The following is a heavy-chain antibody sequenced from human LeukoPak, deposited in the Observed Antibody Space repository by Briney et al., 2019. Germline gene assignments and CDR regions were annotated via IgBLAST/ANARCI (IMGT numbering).Heavy chain of an antibody. J-gene: IGHJ3*02. CDR3: ARRLTGIYYDSSGYGAFDI. D-gene: IGHD3-22*01. CDR1: GYTFTSYG. V-gene: IGHV1-18*01. Sequence: ASVKVSCKASGYTFTSYGISWVRQAPGQGLEWMGWISAYNGNTNYAQKLQGRVTMTTDTSTSTAYMELRSLRSDDTAVYYCARRLTGIYYDSSGYGAFDIWGQGTMVTVSS. CDR2: ISAYNGNT.